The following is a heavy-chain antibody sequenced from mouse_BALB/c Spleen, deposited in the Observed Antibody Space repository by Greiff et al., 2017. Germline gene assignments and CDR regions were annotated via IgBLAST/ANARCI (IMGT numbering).Heavy chain of an antibody. CDR1: GFSFTSYG. CDR3: ARKGYDYAMDY. D-gene: IGHD2-14*01. CDR2: IWSGGST. J-gene: IGHJ4*01. Sequence: QVQLVESGPGLVQPSQCLSITCTVSGFSFTSYGVHWVRQSPGKGLEWLGVIWSGGSTDYNAAFISRLSISKDNSKSQVFFKMNSLQANDTAIYYCARKGYDYAMDYWGQGTSVTVSS. V-gene: IGHV2-2*02.